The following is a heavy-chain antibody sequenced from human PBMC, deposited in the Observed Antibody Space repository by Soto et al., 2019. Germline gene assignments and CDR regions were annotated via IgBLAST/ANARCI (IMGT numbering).Heavy chain of an antibody. V-gene: IGHV3-66*04. Sequence: EVQLVESGGGLVQPGGSLRLSCAASGFTVSSSYMGWVRQAPGKGLEWVSSIYSGGNTYYADSVRGSFTFSTDNSNDTLYLPTNSLRVDDTAMNYGARHLGFYWYLDLWGRGTLVTVSS. D-gene: IGHD3-16*01. J-gene: IGHJ2*01. CDR3: ARHLGFYWYLDL. CDR2: IYSGGNT. CDR1: GFTVSSSY.